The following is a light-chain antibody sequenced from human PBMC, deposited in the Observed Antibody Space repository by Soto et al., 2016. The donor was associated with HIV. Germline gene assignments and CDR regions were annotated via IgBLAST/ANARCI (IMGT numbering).Light chain of an antibody. J-gene: IGKJ5*01. CDR1: QSLVHTDGLTY. CDR3: MHSLELPIT. Sequence: IVLTQTPLSLSVAPGQPAFISCRSSQSLVHTDGLTYLYWYVQKAGQPPQLQISGVSNRLSGVPERFTGSGSGTYFTLEISRVEADDVGVYYCMHSLELPITFGPGTPLEIK. CDR2: GVS. V-gene: IGKV2D-29*01.